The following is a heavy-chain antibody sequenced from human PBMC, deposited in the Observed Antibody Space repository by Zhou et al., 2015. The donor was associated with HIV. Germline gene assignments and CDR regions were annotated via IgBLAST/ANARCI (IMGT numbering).Heavy chain of an antibody. D-gene: IGHD3-22*01. CDR2: IIPIFGTA. CDR1: GGTFSSYA. Sequence: QVQLVQSGAEVKKPGSSVKVSCKASGGTFSSYAISWVRQAPGQGLEWMGGIIPIFGTANYAQKFQGRVTITADESTSTAYMELSSLRSEDTAVYYCASGKYYYDSSGYPEYFQHWGQGTLVTVSS. J-gene: IGHJ1*01. V-gene: IGHV1-69*01. CDR3: ASGKYYYDSSGYPEYFQH.